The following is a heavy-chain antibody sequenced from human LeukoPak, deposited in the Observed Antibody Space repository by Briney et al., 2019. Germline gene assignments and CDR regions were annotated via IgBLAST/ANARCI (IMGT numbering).Heavy chain of an antibody. Sequence: PGGSLRLSCSASGFTFSYYAMHCVRQAPGKGLEYVSAISGDGGNTYYADSLKGRFTISRDNSKNTLYLQMSSLTVEDTAVYYCVITSATGPLDYWGQGTLVTVSS. CDR2: ISGDGGNT. D-gene: IGHD1-14*01. CDR3: VITSATGPLDY. CDR1: GFTFSYYA. V-gene: IGHV3-64D*09. J-gene: IGHJ4*02.